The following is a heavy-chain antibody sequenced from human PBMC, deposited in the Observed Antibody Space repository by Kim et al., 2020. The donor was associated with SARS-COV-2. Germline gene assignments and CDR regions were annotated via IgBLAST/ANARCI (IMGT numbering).Heavy chain of an antibody. CDR2: MNPNSGNT. V-gene: IGHV1-8*01. J-gene: IGHJ4*02. D-gene: IGHD6-19*01. Sequence: ASVKVSCKASGYTFTSYDINWVRQATGQGLEWMGWMNPNSGNTGYAQKFQGRVTMTRDTSLSTAYMELSSLRSEDTAVYYCARVGSSVAGTDFDYWGQGTLVTVSS. CDR1: GYTFTSYD. CDR3: ARVGSSVAGTDFDY.